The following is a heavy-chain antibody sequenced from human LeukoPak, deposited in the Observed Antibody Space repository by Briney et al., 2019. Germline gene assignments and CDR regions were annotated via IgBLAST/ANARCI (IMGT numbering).Heavy chain of an antibody. V-gene: IGHV1-18*01. J-gene: IGHJ4*02. CDR2: ISAYNGNT. D-gene: IGHD3-10*01. CDR1: GYTFTSYG. Sequence: ASVKVSCKASGYTFTSYGISWVRQAPGQGLEWMGWISAYNGNTNYAQKLQGRVTMTTDTSTSTAYMELRSLRSDDTAVYYCARDIRLEGRFSSEGYWGQGTLVTVSS. CDR3: ARDIRLEGRFSSEGY.